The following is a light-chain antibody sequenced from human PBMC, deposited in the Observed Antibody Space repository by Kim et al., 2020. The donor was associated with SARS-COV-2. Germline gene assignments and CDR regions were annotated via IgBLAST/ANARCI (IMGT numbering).Light chain of an antibody. CDR2: AAS. Sequence: GDGVTITCRASQGISSHLAWYQPQPGKAPKLLIYAASTLQSGVPSKFSGSGSGTDFSLTISCLQSEDFATYYCQQYYRYPWTFGQGTKVDIK. CDR3: QQYYRYPWT. V-gene: IGKV1-8*01. J-gene: IGKJ1*01. CDR1: QGISSH.